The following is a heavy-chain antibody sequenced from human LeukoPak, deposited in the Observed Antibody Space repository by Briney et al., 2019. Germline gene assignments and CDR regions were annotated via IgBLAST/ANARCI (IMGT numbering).Heavy chain of an antibody. V-gene: IGHV3-9*01. D-gene: IGHD3-22*01. CDR2: ISWNSGSI. CDR1: GFTFDDYA. CDR3: AKDQYYYDSSGYSLDY. J-gene: IGHJ4*02. Sequence: PGGSLRLSCAASGFTFDDYAMHWVRQAPGKGLEWVSGISWNSGSIGYADSVKGRFTISRDNAKNSLYLQMNSLRAEDTALYYCAKDQYYYDSSGYSLDYWGQGTLVTVSS.